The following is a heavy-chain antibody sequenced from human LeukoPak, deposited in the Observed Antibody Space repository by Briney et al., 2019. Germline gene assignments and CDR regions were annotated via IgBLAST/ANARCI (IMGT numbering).Heavy chain of an antibody. CDR3: ARGGPSSKYFDL. CDR2: IHYTGST. CDR1: GGSISGDY. V-gene: IGHV4-59*01. D-gene: IGHD3-10*01. J-gene: IGHJ2*01. Sequence: SETLSLTCTLSGGSISGDYWSWIRQPPGKRLEFIGYIHYTGSTDYNPSLKSRITISVDRSKNQFSLKLSSVTAADTAVYCARGGPSSKYFDLWGRGTLVTVSS.